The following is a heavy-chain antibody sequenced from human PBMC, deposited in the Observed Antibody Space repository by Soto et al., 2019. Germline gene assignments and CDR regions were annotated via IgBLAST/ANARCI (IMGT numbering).Heavy chain of an antibody. D-gene: IGHD3-16*01. CDR2: IYSGGST. CDR3: ARDPWAADY. J-gene: IGHJ4*02. Sequence: EVQLVESGGGLVQPEGSLRLSCAASGFTVSTKYMSWVRQAPGKGLEWVSVIYSGGSTFYADSVRSRFTISRDNSKNTVNLQMNSLRAEDTAVYYCARDPWAADYWGQGTLVTVSS. V-gene: IGHV3-66*01. CDR1: GFTVSTKY.